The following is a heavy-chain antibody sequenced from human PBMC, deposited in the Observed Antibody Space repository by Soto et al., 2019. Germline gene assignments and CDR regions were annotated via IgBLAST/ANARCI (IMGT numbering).Heavy chain of an antibody. V-gene: IGHV3-30*18. D-gene: IGHD6-13*01. CDR1: GFTFRNYG. CDR3: AKENQHLVHDY. Sequence: QVQLVESGGGVVRPGRSRRLTCAASGFTFRNYGMHWVRQAPGKGLEWVAVISHDGSDKYYADSMKGRFIISRDNSENTLFLNMNSLKPEDTAVYYCAKENQHLVHDYWGQGTLVTVSS. CDR2: ISHDGSDK. J-gene: IGHJ4*02.